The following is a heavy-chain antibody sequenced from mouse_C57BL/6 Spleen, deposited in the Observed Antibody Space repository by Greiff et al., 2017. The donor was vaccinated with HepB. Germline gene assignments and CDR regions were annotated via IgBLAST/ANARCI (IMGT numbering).Heavy chain of an antibody. CDR3: TRRSDSNYGAMDY. D-gene: IGHD2-5*01. Sequence: EVKLVESGGGLVQPGGSMKLSCAASGFTFSDAWMDWVRQSPEKGLEWVAEIRNKANNHATYYAESVKGRFTISRDDSKSSVYLQMNSLRAEDTGIYYCTRRSDSNYGAMDYWGQGTSVTVSS. V-gene: IGHV6-6*01. J-gene: IGHJ4*01. CDR2: IRNKANNHAT. CDR1: GFTFSDAW.